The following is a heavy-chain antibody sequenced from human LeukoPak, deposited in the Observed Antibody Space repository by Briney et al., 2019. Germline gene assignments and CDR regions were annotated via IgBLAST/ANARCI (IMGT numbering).Heavy chain of an antibody. CDR3: ARRDSTRHPYYYDEP. Sequence: SVKVSCKASGGTFSSYAISWVRQAPGQGLEWMGRIIPILGIANYAQKFQGRVTITADKSTSTAYMELSSLRSEDTAVYYCARRDSTRHPYYYDEPWGQGTLVTVSS. J-gene: IGHJ4*02. D-gene: IGHD3-22*01. CDR2: IIPILGIA. CDR1: GGTFSSYA. V-gene: IGHV1-69*04.